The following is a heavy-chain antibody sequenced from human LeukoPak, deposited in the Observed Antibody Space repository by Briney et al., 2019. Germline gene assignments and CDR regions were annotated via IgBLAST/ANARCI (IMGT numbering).Heavy chain of an antibody. D-gene: IGHD4-17*01. CDR3: AKDRYGDSGGGFDY. Sequence: PGGSLRLSCAASGFTFSSYAMTWVRQAPGKGLEWVSAISGSGVSTYYADSVKGRFTISRDNSKNTLSLQMNSLRAEGTAVYYCAKDRYGDSGGGFDYWGQGTLVTVSS. CDR1: GFTFSSYA. CDR2: ISGSGVST. V-gene: IGHV3-23*01. J-gene: IGHJ4*02.